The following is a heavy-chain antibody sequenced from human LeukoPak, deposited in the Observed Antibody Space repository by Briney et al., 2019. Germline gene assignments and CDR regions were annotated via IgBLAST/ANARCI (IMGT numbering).Heavy chain of an antibody. CDR3: ARDPTPTQLWFRGSFDY. D-gene: IGHD5-18*01. CDR2: ISSSGISI. J-gene: IGHJ4*02. V-gene: IGHV3-48*01. Sequence: PGGSLRLSCAASGFTFSSYSMNWVRQAPGKGLEWISYISSSGISIYYADSVKGRFTISRDIARNSLYLQMNSLRAEDTAIYFCARDPTPTQLWFRGSFDYWGLGALVTVSS. CDR1: GFTFSSYS.